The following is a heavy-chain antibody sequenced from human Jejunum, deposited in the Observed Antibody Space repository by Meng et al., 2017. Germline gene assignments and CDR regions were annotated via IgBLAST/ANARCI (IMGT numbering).Heavy chain of an antibody. CDR2: ISGDGSAT. D-gene: IGHD4-11*01. Sequence: GESLKISCAASGFTFSRYWMHWVRQAPEKGLVWVSRISGDGSATTYADSVKGRFTISRDNAKNTLSLQMNSLRAEDTAVYYCARVLTSLPWYFDLWGLGTLVTVSS. V-gene: IGHV3-74*01. J-gene: IGHJ2*01. CDR1: GFTFSRYW. CDR3: ARVLTSLPWYFDL.